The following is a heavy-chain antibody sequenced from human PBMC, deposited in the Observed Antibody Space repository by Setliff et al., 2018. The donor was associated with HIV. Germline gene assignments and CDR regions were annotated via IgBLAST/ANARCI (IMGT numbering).Heavy chain of an antibody. D-gene: IGHD5-12*01. CDR3: ARGVRGIVATTH. CDR2: IYNSVST. CDR1: GGSISSGDYY. Sequence: PSETLSLTCTVSGGSISSGDYYWSWIRQPPGKGLEWIGYIYNSVSTFYNPSLKSRITILVDTSRNQFSLKLNSVTAADTAVYYCARGVRGIVATTHWGQGALGTV. J-gene: IGHJ4*02. V-gene: IGHV4-30-4*01.